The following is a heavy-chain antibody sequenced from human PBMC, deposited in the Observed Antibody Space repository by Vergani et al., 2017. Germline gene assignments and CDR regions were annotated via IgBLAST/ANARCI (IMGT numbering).Heavy chain of an antibody. D-gene: IGHD6-19*01. J-gene: IGHJ5*02. Sequence: EVQLVESGGGLVQPGGSLRLSCAASGFTVSSNYMSWVRQAPGKGLEWVSVIYSGGSTYYADSVKGRFNISRDNSKNSLYLQMNSLRTEDTALYYCAKGLDSGWAFSSWGQGTLVTVSS. V-gene: IGHV3-53*04. CDR2: IYSGGST. CDR1: GFTVSSNY. CDR3: AKGLDSGWAFSS.